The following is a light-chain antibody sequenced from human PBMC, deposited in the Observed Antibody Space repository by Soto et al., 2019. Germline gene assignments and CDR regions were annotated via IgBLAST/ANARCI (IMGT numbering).Light chain of an antibody. J-gene: IGLJ1*01. V-gene: IGLV1-47*01. CDR1: ISNIGNNY. Sequence: QSVLTQPSSVSGTPGQGVTISCSGSISNIGNNYVYWFQQLPGTAPKVLTNRNDQRPSGVPDRFSGSKSGTSASLAISGLRSEDEDDYYCAAWDDTVRSYVFGTGTKLTVL. CDR3: AAWDDTVRSYV. CDR2: RND.